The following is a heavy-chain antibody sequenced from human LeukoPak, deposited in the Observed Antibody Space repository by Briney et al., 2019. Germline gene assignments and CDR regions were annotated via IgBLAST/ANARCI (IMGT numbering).Heavy chain of an antibody. CDR2: FDPEDGET. CDR3: MKSIGY. Sequence: GASVKVSCKVSGYTLTELSMHWVRQAPGKGLEWMGGFDPEDGETIYAQKFQGRVTMTKDASTDTAYMELSSLRSEDTAVYYCMKSIGYWGQGTLVTVSS. D-gene: IGHD6-6*01. V-gene: IGHV1-24*01. J-gene: IGHJ4*02. CDR1: GYTLTELS.